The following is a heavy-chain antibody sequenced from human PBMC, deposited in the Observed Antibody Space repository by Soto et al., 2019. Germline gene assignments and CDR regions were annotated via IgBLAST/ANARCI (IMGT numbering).Heavy chain of an antibody. CDR3: AKAYCSGGSCYLGELDY. CDR2: ISGSGGST. D-gene: IGHD2-15*01. J-gene: IGHJ4*02. Sequence: EVQLLESGGGLVQPGGSLRLSCAASGFTFSSYAMSWVRQAPGKGLEWVSAISGSGGSTYYADSVKGRFTISRDNSKNTLYRQMNSLRAEDTAVYYCAKAYCSGGSCYLGELDYCGQGTLVTVSS. CDR1: GFTFSSYA. V-gene: IGHV3-23*01.